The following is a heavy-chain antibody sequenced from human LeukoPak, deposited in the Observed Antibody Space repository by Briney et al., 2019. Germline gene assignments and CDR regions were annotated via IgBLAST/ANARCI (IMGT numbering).Heavy chain of an antibody. D-gene: IGHD6-19*01. CDR3: ARERFYSSGSKSNRVDY. CDR2: INPSGGRT. CDR1: GYTFTNYY. V-gene: IGHV1-46*01. J-gene: IGHJ4*02. Sequence: ASVKVSCKASGYTFTNYYIHWVRQAPGQGLEWMGMINPSGGRTTYAKKFQGRVTMTRDTAINTAYMELSRLRSDDTAVYYCARERFYSSGSKSNRVDYWGQGTLVTVSS.